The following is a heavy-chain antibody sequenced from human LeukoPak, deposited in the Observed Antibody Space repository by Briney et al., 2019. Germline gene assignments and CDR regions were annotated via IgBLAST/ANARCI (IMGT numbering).Heavy chain of an antibody. Sequence: GGSLRLSCAASGFTFSNYSMNWVRQAPGKGLEWVSFVPSSGTTIYYASSVKGRFTISRDNAKNSLYLQMNSLRDEDTAVYYCARSRFSSSWYFFDSWGQGTLVTVSS. CDR3: ARSRFSSSWYFFDS. V-gene: IGHV3-48*02. CDR1: GFTFSNYS. J-gene: IGHJ4*02. CDR2: VPSSGTTI. D-gene: IGHD6-13*01.